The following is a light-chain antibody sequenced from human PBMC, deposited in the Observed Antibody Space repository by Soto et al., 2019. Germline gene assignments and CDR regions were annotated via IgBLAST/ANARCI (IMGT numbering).Light chain of an antibody. Sequence: QLVLTQSSSASASLGSSVKLTCTLSSGHSSYIIAWHQQQPGKAPRYLMKLEGSGNYNKGSGVPDRFSGSSSGADRYLSISNLQSEDEADYYCETWDSNTRVFGGGTKLT. CDR1: SGHSSYI. J-gene: IGLJ3*02. V-gene: IGLV4-60*03. CDR2: LEGSGNY. CDR3: ETWDSNTRV.